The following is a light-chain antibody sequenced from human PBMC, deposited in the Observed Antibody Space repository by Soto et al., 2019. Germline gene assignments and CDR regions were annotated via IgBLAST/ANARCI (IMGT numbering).Light chain of an antibody. CDR2: GVN. Sequence: QSALTQPPSASGSPGQSVTISGTGARSDVGGYNYASWYQQNPGKVPKLMVYGVNRRPSGVPDRFSGSKSGNTASLTVSGLQAEDEADYYCTSYAGGNNVFGTGTKVTVL. CDR3: TSYAGGNNV. V-gene: IGLV2-8*01. J-gene: IGLJ1*01. CDR1: RSDVGGYNY.